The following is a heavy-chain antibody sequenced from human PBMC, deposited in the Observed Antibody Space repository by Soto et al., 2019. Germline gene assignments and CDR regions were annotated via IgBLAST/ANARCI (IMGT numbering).Heavy chain of an antibody. Sequence: GASVKVSCKASGGTFSSYAISWVRQAPGQGLEWMGGIIPIFGTANYAQKFQGRVTITADESTSTAYMELSSLRSEDTAVYYCARDSGYYPRYYYYMDVWGKGTTVTVSS. CDR2: IIPIFGTA. CDR3: ARDSGYYPRYYYYMDV. J-gene: IGHJ6*03. CDR1: GGTFSSYA. V-gene: IGHV1-69*13. D-gene: IGHD3-22*01.